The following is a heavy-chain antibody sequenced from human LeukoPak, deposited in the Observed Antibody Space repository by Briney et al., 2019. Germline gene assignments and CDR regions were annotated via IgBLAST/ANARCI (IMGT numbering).Heavy chain of an antibody. CDR1: GFTFSSYA. CDR2: ISYDGSNK. Sequence: GGSLRLSCAASGFTFSSYAMHWVRQAPGKGLEWVAVISYDGSNKYYADSVKGRFTISRDNSKNTLYLQMNSLRAEDTAVYYCARDPDYYDSSGYYYVYFDYWGQGTLVTVSS. D-gene: IGHD3-22*01. CDR3: ARDPDYYDSSGYYYVYFDY. J-gene: IGHJ4*02. V-gene: IGHV3-30-3*01.